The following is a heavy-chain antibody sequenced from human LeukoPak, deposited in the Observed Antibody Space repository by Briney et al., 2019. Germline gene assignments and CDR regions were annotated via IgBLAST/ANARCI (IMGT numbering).Heavy chain of an antibody. V-gene: IGHV1-24*01. CDR2: FDPEDGET. CDR3: ATTMIVVVPAANRRDFDY. D-gene: IGHD2-2*01. CDR1: GYTLTELS. Sequence: ASVKVSCKVSGYTLTELSMHWVRQAPGKGLEWMEGFDPEDGETIYAQKFQGRVTMTEDTSTDTAYMELSSLRSEDTAVYYCATTMIVVVPAANRRDFDYWGQGTLVTVSS. J-gene: IGHJ4*02.